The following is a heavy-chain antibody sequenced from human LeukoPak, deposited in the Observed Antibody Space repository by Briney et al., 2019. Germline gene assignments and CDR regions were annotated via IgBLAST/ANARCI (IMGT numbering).Heavy chain of an antibody. J-gene: IGHJ3*02. V-gene: IGHV1-2*02. CDR2: INPNSGGT. Sequence: ASVKVSCKASGYTFTGYYMHWVRQAPGQGLEWMGWINPNSGGTNYAQKFQGRVTMTRDTSISTAYMELSRLRSDDTAVYYCARCEWGAVFAFDIWGQGTMVTVSS. D-gene: IGHD1-26*01. CDR1: GYTFTGYY. CDR3: ARCEWGAVFAFDI.